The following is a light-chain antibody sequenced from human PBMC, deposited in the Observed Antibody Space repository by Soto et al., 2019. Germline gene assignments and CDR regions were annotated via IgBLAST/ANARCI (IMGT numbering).Light chain of an antibody. CDR1: SSDVGGYNY. CDR2: DVS. CDR3: SSYRSSGTSYV. J-gene: IGLJ1*01. Sequence: QPVLTQPASVSGSPGQSITISCTGTSSDVGGYNYVSWYQQHPGKAPKLMIYDVSNRPSGLSNRFSGSKSGNTASLTISGLQTEDEADYFCSSYRSSGTSYVFGTGTKLTVL. V-gene: IGLV2-14*01.